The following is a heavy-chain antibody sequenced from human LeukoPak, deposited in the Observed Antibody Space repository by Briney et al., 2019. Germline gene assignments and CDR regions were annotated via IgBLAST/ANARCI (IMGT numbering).Heavy chain of an antibody. V-gene: IGHV3-74*01. CDR1: GFTFSSYS. D-gene: IGHD3-3*01. Sequence: GGSLRLSCAASGFTFSSYSMNWVRQAPGKGLEWVSRINSDGSSTSYADSVKGRFTISRDNAKNTLYLQMNSLRAEDTAVYYCARDFYDFLIDYYYGMDVWGQGTTVTVSS. CDR2: INSDGSST. CDR3: ARDFYDFLIDYYYGMDV. J-gene: IGHJ6*02.